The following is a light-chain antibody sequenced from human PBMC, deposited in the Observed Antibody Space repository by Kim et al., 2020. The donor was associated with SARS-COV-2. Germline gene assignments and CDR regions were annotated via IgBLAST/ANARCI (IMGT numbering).Light chain of an antibody. CDR1: SGSIASNY. V-gene: IGLV6-57*02. Sequence: GKTVTISCTGSSGSIASNYVQWYQQRPGSAPTTVIYEDNQRPSGVPDRFSGSIDSSSNAASLTISGLKTEDEADYCCQSYDSSNRVFGGGTKLTVL. J-gene: IGLJ3*02. CDR3: QSYDSSNRV. CDR2: EDN.